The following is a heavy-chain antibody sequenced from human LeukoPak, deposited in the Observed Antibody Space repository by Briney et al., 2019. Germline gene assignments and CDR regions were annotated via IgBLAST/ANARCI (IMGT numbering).Heavy chain of an antibody. CDR2: INTTTANP. Sequence: ASVKVSCKASGYTFTSSAMNWVPQAPRPGLEWLGWINTTTANPTYAQHFTARSVLSLDTSVSTAYLQISSLNAEDTAVYYCARDHGPDIAVAGTGDYWGQGTLVAVSS. CDR1: GYTFTSSA. V-gene: IGHV7-4-1*02. J-gene: IGHJ4*02. CDR3: ARDHGPDIAVAGTGDY. D-gene: IGHD6-19*01.